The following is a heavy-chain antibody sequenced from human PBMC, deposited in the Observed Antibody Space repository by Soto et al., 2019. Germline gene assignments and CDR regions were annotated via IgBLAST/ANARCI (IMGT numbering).Heavy chain of an antibody. D-gene: IGHD5-18*01. CDR2: MIPNSGNT. V-gene: IGHV1-8*01. Sequence: ASVKVFCKASGYTFTSYYINWVRQATGQGLVWMGWMIPNSGNTGYAQKFHGRVAMTRNSSIGTAYMELSCLRAEGTAVYYWARGRRADSYGLFDYGGQGTLVTVSS. J-gene: IGHJ4*02. CDR3: ARGRRADSYGLFDY. CDR1: GYTFTSYY.